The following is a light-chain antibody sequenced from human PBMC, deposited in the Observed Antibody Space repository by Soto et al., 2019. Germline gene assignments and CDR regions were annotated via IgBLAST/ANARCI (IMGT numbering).Light chain of an antibody. CDR1: HDISNF. CDR2: DAS. J-gene: IGKJ2*01. V-gene: IGKV1-33*01. Sequence: DIQVTQSPSSLSASVGDSITITCQTSHDISNFLNWYQQKPGKVPKLLIYDASKLEAGDPSRFSGSGSGKEFTFTITSLQAKDFATYYCQQYDNVPPNTFGQGTKLEIK. CDR3: QQYDNVPPNT.